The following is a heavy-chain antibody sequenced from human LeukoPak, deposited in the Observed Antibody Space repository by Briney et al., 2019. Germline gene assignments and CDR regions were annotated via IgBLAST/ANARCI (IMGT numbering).Heavy chain of an antibody. CDR1: GGSFSGYY. CDR2: INHSGST. V-gene: IGHV4-34*01. J-gene: IGHJ4*02. Sequence: PSETLSLTCAVYGGSFSGYYWSWIRQPPGKGLEWIGEINHSGSTNYNPSLKSRVTISVDTSKNQFSLKLSSVTAADTAVYYCARDRYSSGWYNLDYWGQGTLVTVSS. D-gene: IGHD6-19*01. CDR3: ARDRYSSGWYNLDY.